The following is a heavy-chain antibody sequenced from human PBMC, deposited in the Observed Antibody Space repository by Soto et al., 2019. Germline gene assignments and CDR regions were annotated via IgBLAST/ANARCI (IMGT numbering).Heavy chain of an antibody. CDR3: ARDSIVGAVDY. Sequence: ASVKVSCKASGGTFSSYAISWVRQAPGQGLEWMGGIIPILGIANYAQKFQGRVTITADKSTSTAYMELSSLRSEDTAVYYCARDSIVGAVDYWGQGTLVTVSS. D-gene: IGHD1-26*01. CDR2: IIPILGIA. V-gene: IGHV1-69*10. J-gene: IGHJ4*02. CDR1: GGTFSSYA.